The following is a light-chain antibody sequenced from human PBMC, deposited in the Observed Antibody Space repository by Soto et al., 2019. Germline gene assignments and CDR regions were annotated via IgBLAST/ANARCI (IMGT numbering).Light chain of an antibody. CDR1: SSDVGGYNY. V-gene: IGLV2-14*01. Sequence: QSVLTQPGSVSGSPGQSITISCTGTSSDVGGYNYVSWYQQHPGKAPKLMIYDVSNRPSWVPDRFSGSKSGTSASLAITGLQAEDEADYYCQSYDSSLSRYVFGAGTKVTVL. J-gene: IGLJ1*01. CDR2: DVS. CDR3: QSYDSSLSRYV.